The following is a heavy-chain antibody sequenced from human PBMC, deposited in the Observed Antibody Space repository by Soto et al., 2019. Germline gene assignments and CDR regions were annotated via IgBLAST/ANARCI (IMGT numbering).Heavy chain of an antibody. CDR1: GGSISSGGYY. CDR3: ARGSSIAGLYYGMDV. CDR2: NYYSGIT. D-gene: IGHD6-6*01. J-gene: IGHJ6*02. V-gene: IGHV4-31*03. Sequence: QVQLQESGPGLVKPSQTLSLTCTVSGGSISSGGYYWTWIRQHPGKGLEWIGYNYYSGITYYNPSLTCRVTISLDRSKNQFSLKLSSVTAADTAVYYCARGSSIAGLYYGMDVWGQGTTVTVSS.